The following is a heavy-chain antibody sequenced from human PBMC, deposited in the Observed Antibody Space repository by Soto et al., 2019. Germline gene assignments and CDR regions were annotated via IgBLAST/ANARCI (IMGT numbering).Heavy chain of an antibody. J-gene: IGHJ4*02. CDR1: GGSISSYY. D-gene: IGHD3-10*01. Sequence: SETLSLTCTVSGGSISSYYWSWIRQPPGKGLEWIGYIYYSGSTNYNPSLKSRVTISVDTSKNQFSLKLSSVTAADTAVYYCARTYYYGSGGLYYFDYWGQGTLVTVSS. CDR3: ARTYYYGSGGLYYFDY. V-gene: IGHV4-59*01. CDR2: IYYSGST.